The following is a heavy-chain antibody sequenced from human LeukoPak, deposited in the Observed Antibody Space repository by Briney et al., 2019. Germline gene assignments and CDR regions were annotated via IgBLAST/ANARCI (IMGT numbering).Heavy chain of an antibody. V-gene: IGHV3-66*01. J-gene: IGHJ3*02. CDR2: IYSGGST. Sequence: GGSLRLSCAASGLSVSSNYMSWVRQAPGKGLEWVSVIYSGGSTYYADSVKGRFSISRDNSKNTLYLQMNSLRAEDTAVYYCARDVHRYSSSWFGNDAFDIWGQGTMVTVSS. CDR3: ARDVHRYSSSWFGNDAFDI. D-gene: IGHD6-13*01. CDR1: GLSVSSNY.